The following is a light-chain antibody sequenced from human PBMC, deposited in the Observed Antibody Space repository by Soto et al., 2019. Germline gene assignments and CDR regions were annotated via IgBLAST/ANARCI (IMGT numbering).Light chain of an antibody. CDR2: RVS. CDR1: SSDVGSSNY. J-gene: IGLJ1*01. Sequence: QSALTQPASVSGYPGQSITISCTGTSSDVGSSNYVSWYQQYPGKVPKLLIDRVSNRPSGVSNRFSGSKSVYTASLTISRLQTEDEADYFCTSSTIDSHDVFGTGTKLTVL. CDR3: TSSTIDSHDV. V-gene: IGLV2-14*01.